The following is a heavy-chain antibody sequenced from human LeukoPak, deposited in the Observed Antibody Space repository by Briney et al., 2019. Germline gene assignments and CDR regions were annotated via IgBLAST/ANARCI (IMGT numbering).Heavy chain of an antibody. D-gene: IGHD3-10*01. J-gene: IGHJ5*02. Sequence: SVKVSCKASGGTFSSYAISWVRQAPGQGLEWMGRITPILGIANYAQKFQGRVTITADKSTSTAYMELSSLRSEDTAVYYCASTTWFGEWNWFDPWGQGTLVTVSS. CDR3: ASTTWFGEWNWFDP. CDR2: ITPILGIA. V-gene: IGHV1-69*04. CDR1: GGTFSSYA.